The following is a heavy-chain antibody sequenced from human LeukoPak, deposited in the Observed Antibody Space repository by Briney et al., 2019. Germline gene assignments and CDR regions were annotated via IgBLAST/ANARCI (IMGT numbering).Heavy chain of an antibody. D-gene: IGHD3-16*01. J-gene: IGHJ4*02. CDR2: IGSSGSTV. CDR1: GFTFSAYE. Sequence: GGSLRLSCAASGFTFSAYEMNWVRQAPGKGLEWVSYIGSSGSTVYYADSVKGRFTISRDNAKNSLYLQMNSLRAEDTAVYYCARDHEGPDRFFDYWGQGTLVAVSS. V-gene: IGHV3-48*03. CDR3: ARDHEGPDRFFDY.